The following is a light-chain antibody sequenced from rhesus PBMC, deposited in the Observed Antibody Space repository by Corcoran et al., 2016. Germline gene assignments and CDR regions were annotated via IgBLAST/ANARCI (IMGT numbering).Light chain of an antibody. CDR3: QQHNSSPFS. J-gene: IGKJ2*01. V-gene: IGKV1-22*01. Sequence: DIQMTQSPSSLSASVGETVTITCRASQRVSSWLAWYQQKPGKAPKLLSYKASNLQSGVPSRLGGSGSGTEFTFTFSSLQSEDFATYYCQQHNSSPFSFGQGTKVEI. CDR2: KAS. CDR1: QRVSSW.